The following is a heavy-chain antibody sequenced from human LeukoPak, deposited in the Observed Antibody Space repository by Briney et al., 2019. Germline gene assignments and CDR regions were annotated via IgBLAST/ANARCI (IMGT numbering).Heavy chain of an antibody. CDR2: IYHSGST. CDR1: GYSISSGYY. D-gene: IGHD2-15*01. CDR3: ARDLRLGCSGGSCYQSPWFDP. J-gene: IGHJ5*02. V-gene: IGHV4-38-2*02. Sequence: PSETLSLTCTVSGYSISSGYYWGWIRQPPGKGLEWIGSIYHSGSTYYNPSLKSRVTISVDTSKNQFSLKLSSVTAADTAVYYCARDLRLGCSGGSCYQSPWFDPWGQGTLVTVSS.